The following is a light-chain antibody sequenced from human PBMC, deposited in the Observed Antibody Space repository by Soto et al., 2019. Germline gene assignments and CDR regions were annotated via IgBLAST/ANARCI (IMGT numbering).Light chain of an antibody. CDR2: ENI. Sequence: QSALTQPPSVSAAPGQKVTISCSGSSSNIGNNYVSWYQQLPGTAPKLLIYENIKRPSGIPDRFSGSKSGTSATLGITGLQTGDEADYYCGTWDSSLSAALYVFGTGTKVSVL. V-gene: IGLV1-51*02. CDR3: GTWDSSLSAALYV. J-gene: IGLJ1*01. CDR1: SSNIGNNY.